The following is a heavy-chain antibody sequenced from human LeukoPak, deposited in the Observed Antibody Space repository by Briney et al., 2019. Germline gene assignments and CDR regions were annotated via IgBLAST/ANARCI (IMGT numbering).Heavy chain of an antibody. J-gene: IGHJ4*02. CDR2: FDPEDGET. CDR3: ATGQLGDPNYFDY. Sequence: ASVKVSCKVSGYTLTELSMHWVRQAPGKGLEWMGGFDPEDGETIYAQKFQGRVTMTEDTSTDTAYMELSSLRSEDTAVYYRATGQLGDPNYFDYWGQGTLVTVSS. D-gene: IGHD1-1*01. V-gene: IGHV1-24*01. CDR1: GYTLTELS.